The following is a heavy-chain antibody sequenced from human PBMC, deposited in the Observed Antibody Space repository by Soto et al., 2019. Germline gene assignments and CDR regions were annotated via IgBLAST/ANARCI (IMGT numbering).Heavy chain of an antibody. V-gene: IGHV3-48*02. J-gene: IGHJ6*02. CDR2: ISSSSSTI. D-gene: IGHD3-10*01. CDR3: AGGYYGSGSYSVGGMDV. Sequence: GGSLRLSCAASGFTFSSYSMNWVRQAPGKGLEWVSYISSSSSTIYYADSVKGRFTISRDNAKNSLYLQMNSLRDEDTAVYYCAGGYYGSGSYSVGGMDVWGQGTTVTVSS. CDR1: GFTFSSYS.